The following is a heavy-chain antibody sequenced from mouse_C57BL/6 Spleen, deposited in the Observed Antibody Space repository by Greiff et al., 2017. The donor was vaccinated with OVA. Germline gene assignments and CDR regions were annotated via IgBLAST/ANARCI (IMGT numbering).Heavy chain of an antibody. CDR3: AKAYYGSSLPYYFDY. J-gene: IGHJ2*01. V-gene: IGHV1-80*01. D-gene: IGHD1-1*01. CDR1: GYAFSSYW. CDR2: IYPGDGDT. Sequence: VQLQQSGAELVKPGASVKISCKASGYAFSSYWMNWVKQRPGKGLEWIGQIYPGDGDTNYNGKFKGKATLTADKSSSTAYMQLSSLTSEDSAVYFCAKAYYGSSLPYYFDYWGQGTTLTVSS.